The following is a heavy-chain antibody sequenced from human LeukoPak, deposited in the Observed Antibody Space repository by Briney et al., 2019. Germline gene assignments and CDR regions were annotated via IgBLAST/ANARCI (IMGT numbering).Heavy chain of an antibody. CDR3: ARRPRYSSGWYYFAS. D-gene: IGHD6-19*01. CDR1: GGSFSGDY. CDR2: INHSGST. Sequence: PSETLSLTCAVYGGSFSGDYWNWIRQPPGKGLEWIGEINHSGSTNSNPSLKSRVTISVDRSKNQFSLKLSSVTAADTAVYYCARRPRYSSGWYYFASCGQGTLVTVSS. V-gene: IGHV4-34*01. J-gene: IGHJ4*02.